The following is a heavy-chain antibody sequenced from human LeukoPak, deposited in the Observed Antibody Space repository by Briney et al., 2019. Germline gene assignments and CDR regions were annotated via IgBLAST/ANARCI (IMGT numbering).Heavy chain of an antibody. D-gene: IGHD6-13*01. CDR3: AKDSSSWYVESFLDY. Sequence: GGSLRLSCAASGFTFSSYGMHWVRQAPGKGLEWVAFIRYDGSNKYYADSVKGRFTISRDNSKNTLYLQMNSLRAEDTAVYYCAKDSSSWYVESFLDYWGQGTLVTVYS. J-gene: IGHJ4*02. CDR2: IRYDGSNK. CDR1: GFTFSSYG. V-gene: IGHV3-30*02.